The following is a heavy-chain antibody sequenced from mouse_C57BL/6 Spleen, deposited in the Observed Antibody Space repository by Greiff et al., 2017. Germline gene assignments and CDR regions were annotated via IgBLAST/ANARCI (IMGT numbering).Heavy chain of an antibody. V-gene: IGHV1-82*01. D-gene: IGHD3-2*02. CDR3: ARSGAAQAKDY. J-gene: IGHJ2*01. CDR2: IYPGDGDT. Sequence: VQLQQSGPELVKPGASVKISCKASGYAFSSSWMNWVKQRPGKGLEWIGRIYPGDGDTNYNGKFKGKATLTADKSSSTAYMQLSSLTSEDSAVYFCARSGAAQAKDYWGQGTTLTVSS. CDR1: GYAFSSSW.